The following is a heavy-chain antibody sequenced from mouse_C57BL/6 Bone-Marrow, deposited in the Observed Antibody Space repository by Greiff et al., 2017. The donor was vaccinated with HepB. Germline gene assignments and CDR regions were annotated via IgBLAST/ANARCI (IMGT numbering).Heavy chain of an antibody. V-gene: IGHV1-55*01. Sequence: QVQLKQSGAELVKPGASVKMSCKASGYTFTSYWITWVKQRPGQGLEWIGDIYPGSGSTNYNEKFKSKATLTVDTSSSTAYMQLSSLTSEDSAVYYCASRGVTRGFAYWGQGTLVTVSA. D-gene: IGHD2-2*01. CDR3: ASRGVTRGFAY. J-gene: IGHJ3*01. CDR1: GYTFTSYW. CDR2: IYPGSGST.